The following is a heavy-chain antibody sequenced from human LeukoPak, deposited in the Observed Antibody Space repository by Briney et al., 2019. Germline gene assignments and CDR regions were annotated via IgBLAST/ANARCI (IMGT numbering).Heavy chain of an antibody. D-gene: IGHD2-2*01. CDR2: IGTAGDT. J-gene: IGHJ6*02. V-gene: IGHV3-13*01. Sequence: PGGSLRLSCAATGFTFSSYDMHWVRQGPGKGLEWVSAIGTAGDTYYAGSVKGRFTISRENVKNSLYLQMNSLRAGDTAVYYCARGREPAASNYGMDVWGQGTTVTVSS. CDR1: GFTFSSYD. CDR3: ARGREPAASNYGMDV.